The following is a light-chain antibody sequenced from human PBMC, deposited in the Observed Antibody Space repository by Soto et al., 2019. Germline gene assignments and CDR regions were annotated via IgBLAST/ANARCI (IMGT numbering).Light chain of an antibody. CDR3: CSYTTSSTPVV. CDR1: SSDVGVYNF. Sequence: QSVLTQPASASGSPGQSVTISCTGSSSDVGVYNFVSWYQQHPAKAPKLMIYEVSNRPSGVSNHFSGSKSDNTASLTISGLQPEDEADYYCCSYTTSSTPVVFGGGTKLTVL. V-gene: IGLV2-14*01. CDR2: EVS. J-gene: IGLJ2*01.